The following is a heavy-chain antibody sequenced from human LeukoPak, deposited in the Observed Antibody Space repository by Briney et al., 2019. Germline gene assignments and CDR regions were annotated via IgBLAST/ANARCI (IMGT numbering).Heavy chain of an antibody. CDR2: VNHSGST. CDR3: ARVSFRYYDFWSGSRNEVFDY. D-gene: IGHD3-3*01. V-gene: IGHV4-34*01. Sequence: SETLSLTCAVYGGSFSGYYWSWIRQPPGKGLEWIGGVNHSGSTNYNPSLKSRVTISVDTSKNQFSLKLSSVTAADTAVYYCARVSFRYYDFWSGSRNEVFDYWGQGTLVTVSS. J-gene: IGHJ4*02. CDR1: GGSFSGYY.